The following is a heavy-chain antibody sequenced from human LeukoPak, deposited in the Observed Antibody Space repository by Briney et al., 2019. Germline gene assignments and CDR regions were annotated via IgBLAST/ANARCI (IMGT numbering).Heavy chain of an antibody. J-gene: IGHJ6*03. CDR1: GFTFSSYW. V-gene: IGHV3-74*01. CDR3: AGGNYYDSSGYSSDSYYMDV. CDR2: INSDGSST. D-gene: IGHD3-22*01. Sequence: GGSLRLSCAASGFTFSSYWMHWVRQAPGKGLVWVSRINSDGSSTSYADSVKGRFTISRDNAKNTLYLQMNSLRAEDTAVYYCAGGNYYDSSGYSSDSYYMDVWGKGTTVTVSS.